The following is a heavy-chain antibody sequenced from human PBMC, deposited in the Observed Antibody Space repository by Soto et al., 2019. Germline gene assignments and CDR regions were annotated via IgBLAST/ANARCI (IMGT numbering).Heavy chain of an antibody. Sequence: ASVKVSCKASGYTFTGYYMHWVRQAPGQGLEWMGWINPNSGGTNYAQKFQGWVTMTRDTSISTAYMELSRLRSDDTAVYYCARVRNSSRIQNRTYYYYGMDVWGQGTTVTVSS. CDR3: ARVRNSSRIQNRTYYYYGMDV. CDR1: GYTFTGYY. D-gene: IGHD6-13*01. J-gene: IGHJ6*02. CDR2: INPNSGGT. V-gene: IGHV1-2*04.